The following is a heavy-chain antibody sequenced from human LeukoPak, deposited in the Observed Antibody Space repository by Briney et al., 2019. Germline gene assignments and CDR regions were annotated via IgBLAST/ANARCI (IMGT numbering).Heavy chain of an antibody. Sequence: PGGSLRLSCAASGFTFSSYAMSWVRQAPGKGLEWVSAISGSGGSTYYADSVKGRFTISRDNSKNTLYLQMSSLRAEDTAVYPCAKGGYYYDSSGYYSDFDYWGQGTLVTVSS. CDR2: ISGSGGST. J-gene: IGHJ4*02. V-gene: IGHV3-23*01. D-gene: IGHD3-22*01. CDR1: GFTFSSYA. CDR3: AKGGYYYDSSGYYSDFDY.